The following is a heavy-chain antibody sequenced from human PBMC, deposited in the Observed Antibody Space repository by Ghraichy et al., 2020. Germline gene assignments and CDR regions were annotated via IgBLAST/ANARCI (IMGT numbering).Heavy chain of an antibody. CDR1: GGSVSSGSYY. CDR3: ARVRYSSSWYPEDTYYYYYYGMDV. D-gene: IGHD6-13*01. CDR2: IYYSGST. J-gene: IGHJ6*02. Sequence: SETLSLTCTVSGGSVSSGSYYWSWIRQPPGKGLEWIGYIYYSGSTNYNPSLKSRVTISVDTSKNQFSLKLSSVTAADTAVYYCARVRYSSSWYPEDTYYYYYYGMDVWGQGTTVTVSS. V-gene: IGHV4-61*01.